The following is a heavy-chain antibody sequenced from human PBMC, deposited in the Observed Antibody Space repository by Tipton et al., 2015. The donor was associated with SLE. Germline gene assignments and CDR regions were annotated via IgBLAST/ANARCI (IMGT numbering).Heavy chain of an antibody. J-gene: IGHJ3*02. CDR3: ARDEATIGAFDI. Sequence: SLRLSCAASGLTFSSYSMNWVRQAPGKGLEWVSSISSSSSYIYYADSVKGRFTISRDNAKNSLYLQMNSLRAEDTAVYYCARDEATIGAFDIWGQGTMVTVSS. CDR2: ISSSSSYI. V-gene: IGHV3-21*03. D-gene: IGHD5-12*01. CDR1: GLTFSSYS.